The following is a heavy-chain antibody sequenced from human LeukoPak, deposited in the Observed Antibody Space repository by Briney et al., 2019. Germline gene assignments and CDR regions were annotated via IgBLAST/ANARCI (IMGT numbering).Heavy chain of an antibody. Sequence: SETLSLTCTVPGGSISSYYWSWIRQPPGKGLEWIGYIYYSGSTNYNPSLKSLVTISVDTSKNQFSLKLSSVTAADTAVYYCARGYDFWSGYYRDDAFDIWGQGTMVTVSS. V-gene: IGHV4-59*01. J-gene: IGHJ3*02. CDR2: IYYSGST. CDR3: ARGYDFWSGYYRDDAFDI. D-gene: IGHD3-3*01. CDR1: GGSISSYY.